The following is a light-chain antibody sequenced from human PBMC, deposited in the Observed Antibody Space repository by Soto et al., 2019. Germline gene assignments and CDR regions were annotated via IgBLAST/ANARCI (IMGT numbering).Light chain of an antibody. CDR3: QQYNSYSS. CDR1: QSISSW. J-gene: IGKJ4*01. Sequence: DIQMTQSPSTLSASVGDRVTITCRASQSISSWLAWYQQKPGKAPKLLIFDASILESGVPSRFSGSRSGTELTRGVSSLQPDDFATYYCQQYNSYSSFGGGTSVEIK. CDR2: DAS. V-gene: IGKV1-5*01.